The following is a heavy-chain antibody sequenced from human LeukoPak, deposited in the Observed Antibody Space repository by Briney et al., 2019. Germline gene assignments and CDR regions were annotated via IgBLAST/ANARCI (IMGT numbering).Heavy chain of an antibody. Sequence: SETLSPTCAVYGGSFSGYYWSWIRQPPGKGLEWIGEINHSGSTNYNPSLKSRVTISVDTSKNQFSLKLSSVTAADTAVYYCARGVGQYQLLYFDYWGQGTLVTVSS. D-gene: IGHD2-2*01. V-gene: IGHV4-34*01. J-gene: IGHJ4*02. CDR3: ARGVGQYQLLYFDY. CDR2: INHSGST. CDR1: GGSFSGYY.